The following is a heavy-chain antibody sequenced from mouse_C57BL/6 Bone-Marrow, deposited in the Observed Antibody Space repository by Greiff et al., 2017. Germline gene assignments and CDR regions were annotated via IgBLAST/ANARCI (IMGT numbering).Heavy chain of an antibody. J-gene: IGHJ4*01. CDR3: ESGWEGEAMDY. CDR2: ISDGGSYT. CDR1: GFTFSSYA. D-gene: IGHD4-1*01. Sequence: DVKLVESGGGLVKPGGSLKLSCAASGFTFSSYAMSWVRQTPEKRLEWVATISDGGSYTYYPDNVKGRFTISRDNAKNNLYLQMGHLKSEDIAMYYCESGWEGEAMDYWGQGTAVTVSS. V-gene: IGHV5-4*03.